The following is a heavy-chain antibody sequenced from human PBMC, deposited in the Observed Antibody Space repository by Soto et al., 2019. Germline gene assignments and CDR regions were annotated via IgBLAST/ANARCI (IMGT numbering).Heavy chain of an antibody. V-gene: IGHV3-74*01. Sequence: GGSLRLSCAASGLTFSNYAMNWVRQGPGKGLVWLTRIYGDGSRTTYADSVEGRITISRDNAKNTVYLQMNSLRAEDTAVYYCARGAGGRYYNDYWGQGTLVTVSS. J-gene: IGHJ4*02. D-gene: IGHD1-26*01. CDR2: IYGDGSRT. CDR3: ARGAGGRYYNDY. CDR1: GLTFSNYA.